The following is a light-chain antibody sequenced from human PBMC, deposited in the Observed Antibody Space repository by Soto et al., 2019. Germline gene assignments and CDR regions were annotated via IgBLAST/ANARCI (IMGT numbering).Light chain of an antibody. CDR2: DVS. J-gene: IGLJ1*01. CDR1: SSDVGYYNY. Sequence: QSVLTQPRSVSGSPGQSVTISCTGTSSDVGYYNYVSWYQQYPGKAPKLMIYDVSGRPSGVPDRFSGSKSGNTASLTISGLQAEDEAYYYCSSYTTTNTLYVFGTGTKVTVL. V-gene: IGLV2-11*01. CDR3: SSYTTTNTLYV.